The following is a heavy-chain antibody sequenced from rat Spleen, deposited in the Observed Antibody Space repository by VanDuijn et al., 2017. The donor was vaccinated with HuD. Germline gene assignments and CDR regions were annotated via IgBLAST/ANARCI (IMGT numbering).Heavy chain of an antibody. V-gene: IGHV5-29*01. J-gene: IGHJ3*01. CDR3: ARQDTSGYSNWFAY. CDR2: ISSDGGRN. Sequence: EVQLAESGGGLVQPGRSLKLSCVASGFTFSDYCMTWVRQAPTKGLEWVATISSDGGRNFYRDSVKGRFTVSRDNSKSTLYLQVDSLRSEDTATYYCARQDTSGYSNWFAYWGQGTLVTVSS. D-gene: IGHD4-3*01. CDR1: GFTFSDYC.